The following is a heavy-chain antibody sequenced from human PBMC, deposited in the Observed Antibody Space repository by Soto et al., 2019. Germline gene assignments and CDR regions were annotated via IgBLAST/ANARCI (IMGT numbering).Heavy chain of an antibody. D-gene: IGHD5-18*01. V-gene: IGHV4-39*01. CDR1: GGSISSSSYY. Sequence: SETLSLTCTVSGGSISSSSYYWGWIRQPPGKGLEWIGSIYYSGSTYYNPSLKSRVTISVDTSKNQFSLKLSSVTAADTAVYYCARHVDTAMVTGYFDYWGQGTLVTVSS. CDR3: ARHVDTAMVTGYFDY. J-gene: IGHJ4*02. CDR2: IYYSGST.